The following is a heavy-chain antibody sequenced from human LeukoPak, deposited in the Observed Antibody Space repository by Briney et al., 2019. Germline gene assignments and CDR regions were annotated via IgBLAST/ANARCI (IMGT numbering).Heavy chain of an antibody. V-gene: IGHV4-59*04. Sequence: SETLSLTCTVSGGSISSYYWNWIRQPPGKGLEWIGSISYSGRTYYNPSLESRVTISVDASKNQFSLELNSVTAADTAVYYCARGLLSMVRGVSLDYWGQGTLVTVSS. D-gene: IGHD3-10*01. J-gene: IGHJ4*02. CDR2: ISYSGRT. CDR3: ARGLLSMVRGVSLDY. CDR1: GGSISSYY.